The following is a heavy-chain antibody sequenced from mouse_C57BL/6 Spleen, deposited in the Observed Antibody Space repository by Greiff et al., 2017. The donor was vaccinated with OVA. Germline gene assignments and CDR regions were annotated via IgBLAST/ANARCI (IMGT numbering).Heavy chain of an antibody. Sequence: EVQVVESGGGLVQPGGSLKLSCAASGFTFSDYYMYWVRQTPEKRLEWVAYISNGGGSTYYPDTVKGRFTISRGNAKNTLYLQMSRLKSEDTAMYYCARGDYYGSSYYYAMDYWGQGTSVTVSS. CDR3: ARGDYYGSSYYYAMDY. D-gene: IGHD1-1*01. V-gene: IGHV5-12*01. J-gene: IGHJ4*01. CDR2: ISNGGGST. CDR1: GFTFSDYY.